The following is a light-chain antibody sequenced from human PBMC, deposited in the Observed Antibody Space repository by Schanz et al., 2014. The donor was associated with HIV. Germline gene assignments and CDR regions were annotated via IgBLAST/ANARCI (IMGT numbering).Light chain of an antibody. J-gene: IGLJ2*01. CDR1: ALNVGDNS. Sequence: QSVLTQPPSVSAAPGQRVTISCSGGALNVGDNSVSWYQQFPGTAPKLLIYVTHQRPSEIPDRFSGSKTGTSATLAITGLQTEDEADYYCATWDTFLNGVVFGGGTKLTVL. V-gene: IGLV1-51*01. CDR2: VTH. CDR3: ATWDTFLNGVV.